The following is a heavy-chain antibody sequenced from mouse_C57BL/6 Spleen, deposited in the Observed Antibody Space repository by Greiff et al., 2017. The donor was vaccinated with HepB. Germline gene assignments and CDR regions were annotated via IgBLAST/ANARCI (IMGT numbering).Heavy chain of an antibody. V-gene: IGHV1-26*01. CDR3: ARHYLDY. CDR1: GYTFTDYY. CDR2: INPNNGGT. J-gene: IGHJ2*01. Sequence: VQLQQSGPELVKPGASVKISCKASGYTFTDYYMNWVKQSHGKSLEWIGDINPNNGGTSYNQKFKGKATLTVDKSSSTAYMELRSLTSEDSAVYYCARHYLDYWGQGTTLTVSS.